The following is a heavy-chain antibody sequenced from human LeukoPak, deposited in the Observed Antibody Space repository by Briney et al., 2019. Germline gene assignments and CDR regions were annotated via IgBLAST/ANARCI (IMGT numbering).Heavy chain of an antibody. D-gene: IGHD3-10*01. CDR2: IKEDGSVK. CDR1: GFTFTSYW. J-gene: IGHJ4*02. Sequence: GGSLRLSCAASGFTFTSYWMTWVRQAPGKGLEWVANIKEDGSVKYYADSVKGRFTISRDNSKNTLYLQMNSLRAEDTAVYYCARRYGSAWGPFDYWGQGTLVTVSS. V-gene: IGHV3-7*01. CDR3: ARRYGSAWGPFDY.